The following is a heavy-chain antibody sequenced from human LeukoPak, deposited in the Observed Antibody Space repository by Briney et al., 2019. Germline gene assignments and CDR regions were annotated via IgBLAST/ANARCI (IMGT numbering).Heavy chain of an antibody. CDR3: ARGGGLMVRGVSDAFDI. Sequence: SETLSHTCAVYGGSFSGYYWSWIRQPPGKGLEWIGEINHSGSTNYNPSLKSRVTISVDTSKNQFSLKLSSVTAADTAVYYCARGGGLMVRGVSDAFDIWGQGTMVTVSS. CDR1: GGSFSGYY. V-gene: IGHV4-34*01. D-gene: IGHD3-10*01. J-gene: IGHJ3*02. CDR2: INHSGST.